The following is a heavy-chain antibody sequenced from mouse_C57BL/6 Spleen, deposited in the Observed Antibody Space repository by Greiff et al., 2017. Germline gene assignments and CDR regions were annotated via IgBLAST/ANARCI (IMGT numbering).Heavy chain of an antibody. CDR2: IYPGDGDT. CDR1: GYAFSSSW. D-gene: IGHD1-1*01. CDR3: ARSGGYYYGSSYGYFDI. J-gene: IGHJ1*03. Sequence: QVQLQQSGPELVKPGASVKISCKASGYAFSSSWMNWVKQRPGKGLEWIGRIYPGDGDTNYNGKFKGKATLTADKSSSTAYMQLSSLTSEDSAVYFWARSGGYYYGSSYGYFDIWGTGTTVTVSS. V-gene: IGHV1-82*01.